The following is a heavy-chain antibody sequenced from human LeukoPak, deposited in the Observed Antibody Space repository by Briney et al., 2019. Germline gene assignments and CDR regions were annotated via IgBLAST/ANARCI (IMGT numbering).Heavy chain of an antibody. V-gene: IGHV3-74*01. CDR3: ANTPARDNRRAEYFQH. J-gene: IGHJ1*01. Sequence: GGSLRLSCAASGFTFSSYWMHWVRQAPGKGLVWVSRINSDGSSTSYADSVKGRFTISRDNAKNTLYLQMNSLRAEDTAVYYCANTPARDNRRAEYFQHWGQGTLVTVSS. D-gene: IGHD1-1*01. CDR1: GFTFSSYW. CDR2: INSDGSST.